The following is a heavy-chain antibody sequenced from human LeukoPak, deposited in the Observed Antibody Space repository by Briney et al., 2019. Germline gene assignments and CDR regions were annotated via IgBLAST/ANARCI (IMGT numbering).Heavy chain of an antibody. CDR1: GGSISNYY. D-gene: IGHD3-9*01. J-gene: IGHJ4*02. V-gene: IGHV4-4*07. CDR2: VYSSGST. CDR3: ARGLGAHSDILTGYSDYFDY. Sequence: SETLSLTCTVSGGSISNYYWSWIRQPAGKGLEWIGRVYSSGSTNYNPSLKSRVTMSVDTSKNQFSLKLSSVTAADTAVYYCARGLGAHSDILTGYSDYFDYWGQGTLVTVSS.